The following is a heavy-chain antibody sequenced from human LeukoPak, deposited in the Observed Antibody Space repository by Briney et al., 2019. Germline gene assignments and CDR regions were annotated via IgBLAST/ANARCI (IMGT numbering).Heavy chain of an antibody. CDR3: VRPDWGSQPGGYFFEG. Sequence: PGGSLRLSCSASGFTSNSYAVQWVRQAPGKGLEYVSSIDNTGVNTYYADSVKDRFTISRDNFKNTLYVQMSSLRTEDTAEYYCVRPDWGSQPGGYFFEGGGQGTLVTVSS. D-gene: IGHD7-27*01. CDR2: IDNTGVNT. CDR1: GFTSNSYA. V-gene: IGHV3-64*05. J-gene: IGHJ4*02.